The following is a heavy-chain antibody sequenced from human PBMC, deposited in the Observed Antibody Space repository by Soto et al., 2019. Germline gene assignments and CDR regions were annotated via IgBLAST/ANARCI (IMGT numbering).Heavy chain of an antibody. CDR2: VSSEGTKK. V-gene: IGHV3-30*02. Sequence: GGSLRLSCAVSGFKFNDFGMHWVRGTPGKGLEWVASVSSEGTKKYFSESVRGRFTISRDNSRKTLYLQMTGLRAGDTAVYYCVKDYHGSSNAFDVWGRGTVVTVSS. CDR3: VKDYHGSSNAFDV. CDR1: GFKFNDFG. D-gene: IGHD3-22*01. J-gene: IGHJ3*01.